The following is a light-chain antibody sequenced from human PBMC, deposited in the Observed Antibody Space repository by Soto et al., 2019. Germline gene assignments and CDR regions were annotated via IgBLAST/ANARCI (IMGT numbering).Light chain of an antibody. CDR2: EVS. CDR3: SSYTSSSTLSYV. J-gene: IGLJ1*01. Sequence: QSALTQPASVSGSPGQSITISCTGTSSDIGNYDFVSWYQQVPGTAPKAMIYEVSSRPSGVSNRFSGSKSGNTASLTISGLQAEDEADYYCSSYTSSSTLSYVFGTGTKLTVL. CDR1: SSDIGNYDF. V-gene: IGLV2-14*01.